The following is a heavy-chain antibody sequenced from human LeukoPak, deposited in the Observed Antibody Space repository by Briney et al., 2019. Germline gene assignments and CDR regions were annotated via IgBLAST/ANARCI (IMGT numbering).Heavy chain of an antibody. CDR2: INPNSGGT. CDR3: ARVDSSGSPYDY. CDR1: GYTFTGYY. J-gene: IGHJ4*02. D-gene: IGHD6-19*01. Sequence: ASVKVSCKASGYTFTGYYMHWVRQAPGQGLEWMGWINPNSGGTNYAQKFQGRVTMTRDTSISTAYMGLSRLESDDTAVYYCARVDSSGSPYDYWGQGTLVTVSS. V-gene: IGHV1-2*02.